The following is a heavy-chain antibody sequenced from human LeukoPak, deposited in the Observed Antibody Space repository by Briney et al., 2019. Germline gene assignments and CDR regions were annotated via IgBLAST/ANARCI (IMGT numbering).Heavy chain of an antibody. J-gene: IGHJ3*02. D-gene: IGHD6-19*01. CDR3: ARDNPSGSTDAFDI. Sequence: GGSLRLSCAASGFTFSSYAMNWVRQAPGKGLEWVSSISSSSSYIYYADSVKGRFTISRDNAKNSLYLQMNSLRAEDTAVYYCARDNPSGSTDAFDIWGQGTMVTVSS. CDR2: ISSSSSYI. CDR1: GFTFSSYA. V-gene: IGHV3-21*01.